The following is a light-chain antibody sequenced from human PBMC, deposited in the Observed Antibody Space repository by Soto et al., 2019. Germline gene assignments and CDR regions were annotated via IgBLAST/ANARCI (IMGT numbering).Light chain of an antibody. CDR1: QSVSVNS. J-gene: IGKJ1*01. CDR2: AAS. Sequence: EIVLTQSPGTLSLSPGERATLSCRASQSVSVNSLAWYQQKGGQAPRLLIYAASTRATGVPDRFSGTGSGTDFALTISRLETDDSAVYYCQQYGSSIQTFGQGTKVDIK. V-gene: IGKV3-20*01. CDR3: QQYGSSIQT.